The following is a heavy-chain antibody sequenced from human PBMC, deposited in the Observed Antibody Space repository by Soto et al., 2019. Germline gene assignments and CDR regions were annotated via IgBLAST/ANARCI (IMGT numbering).Heavy chain of an antibody. J-gene: IGHJ3*02. D-gene: IGHD1-1*01. CDR1: GVTFSSYS. CDR2: ISSSSSYI. CDR3: ARDRLEHPPDAFDI. V-gene: IGHV3-21*01. Sequence: EVQLVESGGGLVKPGGSLRLSCAASGVTFSSYSMNWVRQAPGKGLEWVSSISSSSSYIYYADSVNGRFTISRDNAKNSLYLQMNSLRAEDTAVYYCARDRLEHPPDAFDIWGKGTMVTVSS.